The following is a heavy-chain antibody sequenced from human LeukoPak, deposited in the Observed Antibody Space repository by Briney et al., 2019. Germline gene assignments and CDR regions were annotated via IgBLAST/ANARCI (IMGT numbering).Heavy chain of an antibody. CDR3: ARVSLEDGDANFDY. CDR1: GGSISSYY. Sequence: SETLSLTCTVSGGSISSYYWSWIRQPPGKGLEWIGYIYYSGSTNYNPSLKGRVTISVDTSKNQFSLKLSSVTAADTAVYYCARVSLEDGDANFDYWGQGTLVTVSS. J-gene: IGHJ4*02. D-gene: IGHD4-17*01. V-gene: IGHV4-59*01. CDR2: IYYSGST.